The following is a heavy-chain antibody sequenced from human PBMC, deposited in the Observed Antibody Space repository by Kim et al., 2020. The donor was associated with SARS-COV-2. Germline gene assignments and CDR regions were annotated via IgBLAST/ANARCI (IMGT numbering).Heavy chain of an antibody. V-gene: IGHV3-48*03. J-gene: IGHJ5*02. CDR3: ARGAYCTNHSCYAYNWFDS. D-gene: IGHD2-2*01. CDR2: ISRRGGFI. Sequence: GGSLRLSCAASGFTFSTYEMNWVSQAPGKGLEWVSYISRRGGFIFYADSVKGRFTISRDNTNNSLYLQMNRLRAEETAVYYCARGAYCTNHSCYAYNWFDSWGQGTLITVSS. CDR1: GFTFSTYE.